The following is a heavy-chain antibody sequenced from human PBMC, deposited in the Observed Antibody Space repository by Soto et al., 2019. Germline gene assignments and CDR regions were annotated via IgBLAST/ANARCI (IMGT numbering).Heavy chain of an antibody. CDR3: ARQGSNGAYYYYGMDV. J-gene: IGHJ6*02. CDR1: GYRFSSYW. CDR2: IYPGDSDT. Sequence: GESLKISCKGSGYRFSSYWIAWVRQMPGKGLEWMGIIYPGDSDTRYSPSFEGQATISADKSNSTAYLQWSSLKASDTAMYYCARQGSNGAYYYYGMDVWGQGTTVTV. D-gene: IGHD3-16*01. V-gene: IGHV5-51*01.